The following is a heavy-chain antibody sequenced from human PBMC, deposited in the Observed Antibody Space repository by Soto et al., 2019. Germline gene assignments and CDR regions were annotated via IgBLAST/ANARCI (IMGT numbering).Heavy chain of an antibody. J-gene: IGHJ4*02. D-gene: IGHD1-26*01. CDR1: GFTFSSYS. Sequence: EVQLVESGGGLVQPGGSLRLSCAASGFTFSSYSMIWVRQAPGKGLEWVSYISSSSSTIYYADSVKGRFTISRDNAKNSLYLQMNSPRDEDTAVYYCASATGGSGSYSGYWGQGTLVTVSS. CDR2: ISSSSSTI. V-gene: IGHV3-48*02. CDR3: ASATGGSGSYSGY.